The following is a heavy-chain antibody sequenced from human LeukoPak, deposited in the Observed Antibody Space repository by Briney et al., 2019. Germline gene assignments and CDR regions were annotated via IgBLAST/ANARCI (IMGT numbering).Heavy chain of an antibody. CDR1: GYSFSNYW. Sequence: GESLKISCKGSGYSFSNYWIGWVRQMPGKGPEWLGIIYPDDSDTRYSPSFQGQVTISADKSITTAYLQWSSLKASDTAMYYCVRQRPFFSGPYFDYWSQGTLITVSS. V-gene: IGHV5-51*01. CDR3: VRQRPFFSGPYFDY. D-gene: IGHD2-8*02. J-gene: IGHJ4*02. CDR2: IYPDDSDT.